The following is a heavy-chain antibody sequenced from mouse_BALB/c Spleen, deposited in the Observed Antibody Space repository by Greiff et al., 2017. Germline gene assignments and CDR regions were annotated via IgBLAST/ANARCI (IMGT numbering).Heavy chain of an antibody. CDR1: GFTFSSYA. Sequence: EVKLMESGGGLVKPGGSLKLSCAASGFTFSSYAMSWVRQTPEKRLEWVASISSGGSTYYPDSVKGRFTISRDNARNILYLQMSSLRSEDTAMYYCARRDYFAYWGQGTLVTVSA. D-gene: IGHD2-4*01. CDR3: ARRDYFAY. CDR2: ISSGGST. J-gene: IGHJ3*01. V-gene: IGHV5-6-5*01.